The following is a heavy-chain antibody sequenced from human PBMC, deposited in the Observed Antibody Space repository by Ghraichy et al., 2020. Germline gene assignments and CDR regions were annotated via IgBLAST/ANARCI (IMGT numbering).Heavy chain of an antibody. CDR2: IYYSGT. Sequence: SETLSLTCHVSGVHIDRYYWTWIRRPPGKGLEWLGHIYYSGTTYNPPLQSRVTVSLDFSKRLFSLTLDSVTAADTAVYYCARGQTNRPTDAFDIRGQGTVVTVSS. CDR3: ARGQTNRPTDAFDI. V-gene: IGHV4-59*01. CDR1: GVHIDRYY. J-gene: IGHJ3*02. D-gene: IGHD2-8*01.